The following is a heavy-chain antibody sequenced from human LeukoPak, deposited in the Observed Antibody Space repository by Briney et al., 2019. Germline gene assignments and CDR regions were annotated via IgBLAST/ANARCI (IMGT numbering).Heavy chain of an antibody. CDR3: ARDRRGYCSSTSCYGPYYYYGMDV. CDR2: IYYSGST. Sequence: SETLSLTCTVSGGSISSYYWSWIQQPPGKGLEWIGYIYYSGSTNYNPSLKSRVTISVDTSKNQFSLKLSSVTAADTAVYYCARDRRGYCSSTSCYGPYYYYGMDVCGKGTTVTVSS. J-gene: IGHJ6*04. D-gene: IGHD2-2*01. V-gene: IGHV4-59*01. CDR1: GGSISSYY.